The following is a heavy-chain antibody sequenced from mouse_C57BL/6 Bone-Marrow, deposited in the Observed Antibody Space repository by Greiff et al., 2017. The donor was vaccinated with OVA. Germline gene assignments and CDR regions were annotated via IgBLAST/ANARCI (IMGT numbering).Heavy chain of an antibody. V-gene: IGHV1-64*01. CDR2: INPNSGST. CDR3: APIATVVDFAY. CDR1: GYTFTSYW. D-gene: IGHD1-1*01. J-gene: IGHJ3*01. Sequence: QVQLQQPGAELVKPGASVKLSCKASGYTFTSYWMHWVQQRPGQGLEWIGMINPNSGSTNYNEKFKSKATMTVDKSSSTAYMQLSSLTSEDSAVYYCAPIATVVDFAYWGQGTLVTVSA.